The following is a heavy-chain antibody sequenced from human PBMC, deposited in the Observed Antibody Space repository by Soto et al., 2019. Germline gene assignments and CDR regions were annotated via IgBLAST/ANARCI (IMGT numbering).Heavy chain of an antibody. CDR1: GYTFTRYG. CDR2: ISAYNGNT. D-gene: IGHD2-8*01. J-gene: IGHJ5*02. V-gene: IGHV1-18*01. CDR3: ARAHHMVYAIGYWFDP. Sequence: ASVKVSCKASGYTFTRYGISWVRQDPGQGLEWMGWISAYNGNTNYAQKLQGRVTMTTDTSTSTAYMELRSLRSDDTAVYYCARAHHMVYAIGYWFDPWGQGTLVTVSS.